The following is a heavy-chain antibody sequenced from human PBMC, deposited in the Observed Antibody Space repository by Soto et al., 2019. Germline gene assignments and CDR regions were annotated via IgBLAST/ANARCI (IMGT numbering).Heavy chain of an antibody. CDR1: GFTFSNAW. J-gene: IGHJ4*02. CDR3: TTDYYDSPGYFDY. Sequence: GGSLRLSCAASGFTFSNAWMNWVRQAPGKGLEWVGRIKSKTDGGTTDYAAPVKGRFTISRDDSKNTLYLQMNSLKTEDTAVYYCTTDYYDSPGYFDYWGQGTLVTVSS. D-gene: IGHD3-22*01. CDR2: IKSKTDGGTT. V-gene: IGHV3-15*07.